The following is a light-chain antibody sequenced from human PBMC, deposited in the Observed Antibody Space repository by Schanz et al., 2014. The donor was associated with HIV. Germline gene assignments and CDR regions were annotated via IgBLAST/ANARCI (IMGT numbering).Light chain of an antibody. CDR3: QTWGNGIVV. CDR2: LNSDGSH. CDR1: SGHRTYA. J-gene: IGLJ2*01. Sequence: QPVLTQSPSASASLGASVKLTCTLDSGHRTYAIAWHQQQPEQGPRYLMNLNSDGSHSKGDGIPDRFSGSSSGAERYLTISSLQSEDEADYYWQTWGNGIVVFGGGTKLTVL. V-gene: IGLV4-69*02.